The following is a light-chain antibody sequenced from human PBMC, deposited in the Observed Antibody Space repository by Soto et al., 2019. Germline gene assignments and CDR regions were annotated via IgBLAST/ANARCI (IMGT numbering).Light chain of an antibody. CDR2: GAS. CDR3: QQNVTSPWS. V-gene: IGKV3-20*01. J-gene: IGKJ1*01. CDR1: QSVSSTY. Sequence: EIVLTQSPGTLSLSPGERATLSCRASQSVSSTYLAWYQQTPGQAPRLLIYGASSRATGIPDRFSGSGSGTDFTLTISRLEPEDFAVYYCQQNVTSPWSFGQGTKVEIK.